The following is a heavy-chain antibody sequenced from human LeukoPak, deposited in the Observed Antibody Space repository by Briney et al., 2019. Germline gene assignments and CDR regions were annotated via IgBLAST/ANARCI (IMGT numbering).Heavy chain of an antibody. CDR2: LGRSGEYK. V-gene: IGHV3-23*01. J-gene: IGHJ6*02. CDR3: VEDRPCETCMPMDA. Sequence: GGSLRLSCAASGFRFTDYSMSWVRQAPGKGLEWVAGLGRSGEYKYYADSVKGRFTISRDNSKDTVSLQMNSLRAEDSAIYFCVEDRPCETCMPMDAWGQGTTVTVSS. D-gene: IGHD2-2*01. CDR1: GFRFTDYS.